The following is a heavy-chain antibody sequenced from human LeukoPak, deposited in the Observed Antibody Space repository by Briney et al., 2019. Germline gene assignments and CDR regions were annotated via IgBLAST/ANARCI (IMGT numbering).Heavy chain of an antibody. CDR3: ARRLVGQTFDY. CDR2: IYYTGST. J-gene: IGHJ4*02. V-gene: IGHV4-61*01. Sequence: SETLSLTCIVSGGSVSSNNYQWNWIRQPPGKELEWIGDIYYTGSTNYNPSLKSRVTISVDTSKNQFSLKLSSVTAADTAVYYCARRLVGQTFDYWGQGTLVTVSS. CDR1: GGSVSSNNYQ. D-gene: IGHD3-10*01.